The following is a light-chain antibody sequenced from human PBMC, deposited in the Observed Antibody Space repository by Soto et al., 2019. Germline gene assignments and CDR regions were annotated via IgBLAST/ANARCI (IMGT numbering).Light chain of an antibody. V-gene: IGKV3-20*01. CDR2: DAS. CDR1: QSVANNY. J-gene: IGKJ4*01. CDR3: EQYGSTPLT. Sequence: EIVLTQSPGTLSLSPGERATLSCRASQSVANNYLAWYQQKPGPAPRFLIYDASSTATGLPDRFSGSGSGTDFTLTISRLEPEDFAVYYCEQYGSTPLTFGGGTKVEIK.